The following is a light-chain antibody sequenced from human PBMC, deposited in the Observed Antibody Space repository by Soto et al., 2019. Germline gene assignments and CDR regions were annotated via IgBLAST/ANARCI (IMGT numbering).Light chain of an antibody. CDR1: QNVLHRSNKNNY. V-gene: IGKV4-1*01. CDR2: WAS. CDR3: QQHYSTPWT. Sequence: DIVMTQSPDSLAVSLGERATIDCRSSQNVLHRSNKNNYLAWYQQKPGQPPKLLIYWASNRESGVPDRFSGSGSGTDFTLTITGLQAEDVAVYYCQQHYSTPWTFGQGTKVDIK. J-gene: IGKJ1*01.